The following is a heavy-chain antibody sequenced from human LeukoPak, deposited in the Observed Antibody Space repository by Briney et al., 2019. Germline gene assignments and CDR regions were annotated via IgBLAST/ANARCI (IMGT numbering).Heavy chain of an antibody. CDR1: GFTFNSYA. CDR2: ISGSGGST. D-gene: IGHD1-26*01. Sequence: GGSLRLSCAASGFTFNSYAMSWVRQAPGKGLEWVSAISGSGGSTYYADSVKGRFTISRDNSKNTLYLQMSSLRAEDTAVYYCANGGLRWEPSIPYYFDYWGQGTLVTVSS. V-gene: IGHV3-23*01. CDR3: ANGGLRWEPSIPYYFDY. J-gene: IGHJ4*02.